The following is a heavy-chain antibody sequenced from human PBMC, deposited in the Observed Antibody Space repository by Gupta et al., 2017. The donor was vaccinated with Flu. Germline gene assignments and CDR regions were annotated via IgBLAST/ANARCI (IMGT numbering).Heavy chain of an antibody. CDR2: TYHSGDT. J-gene: IGHJ6*01. D-gene: IGHD2-15*01. CDR1: GGSIGSSNIN. Sequence: QLQLQESGPGLVKPSETLSLTCSVSGGSIGSSNINWGWIRQRPGRGLEWIGKTYHSGDTQYNPSLNNRVTISVDTSKNQFSLKMNFVTAADTAVYYCTRLAGHCSGGSCSGYYVMDVWGQGTTVTVSP. CDR3: TRLAGHCSGGSCSGYYVMDV. V-gene: IGHV4-39*01.